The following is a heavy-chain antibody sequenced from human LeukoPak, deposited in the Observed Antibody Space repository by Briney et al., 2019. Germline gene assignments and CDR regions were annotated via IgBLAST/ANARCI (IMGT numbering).Heavy chain of an antibody. CDR3: AREYSSGWYYFDY. Sequence: SETLSLTCTISGGSISSYYWSWIRQPPGKGLEWIGYIYYSGSTNYNPSLKSRVTISVDTSKNQFSLKLSSVTAADTAVYYCAREYSSGWYYFDYWGQGTLVTVSS. CDR2: IYYSGST. CDR1: GGSISSYY. D-gene: IGHD6-19*01. J-gene: IGHJ4*02. V-gene: IGHV4-59*01.